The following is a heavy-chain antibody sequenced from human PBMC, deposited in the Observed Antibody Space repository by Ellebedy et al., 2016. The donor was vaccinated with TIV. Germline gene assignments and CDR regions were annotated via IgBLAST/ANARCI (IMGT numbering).Heavy chain of an antibody. D-gene: IGHD4-23*01. J-gene: IGHJ4*02. CDR3: AHRGRDDYGGKQGNFDY. V-gene: IGHV2-5*02. CDR1: GFSLSTSGVG. Sequence: SGPTLVKPTQTLTLTCTFSGFSLSTSGVGVGWIRQPPGKALEWLALIYWDDDKRYSPSLKSRLTITKDTSKNQVVLTMTNMDPVDTATYYCAHRGRDDYGGKQGNFDYWGQGTLVTVSS. CDR2: IYWDDDK.